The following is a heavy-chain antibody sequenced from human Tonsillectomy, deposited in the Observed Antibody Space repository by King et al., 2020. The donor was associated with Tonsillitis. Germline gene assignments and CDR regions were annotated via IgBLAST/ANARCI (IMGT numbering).Heavy chain of an antibody. CDR3: ARARSGSHSDPFDY. D-gene: IGHD1-26*01. Sequence: VQLVESGGGLVQPGGSLRLSCAASGFTFSSYWMHWVRQAPGKGLVWVSRINSDGNTTSYADSVKGRFTISRDNAKNTLYLQMNSLRAEDTAVYYCARARSGSHSDPFDYWGQGTPVTVSS. CDR2: INSDGNTT. V-gene: IGHV3-74*02. CDR1: GFTFSSYW. J-gene: IGHJ4*02.